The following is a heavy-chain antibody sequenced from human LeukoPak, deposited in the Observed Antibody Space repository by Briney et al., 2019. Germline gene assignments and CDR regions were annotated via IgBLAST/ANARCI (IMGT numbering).Heavy chain of an antibody. Sequence: ASVKVSCTASGYTFTGFYIHWVRQAPGQGLEWMGRINPRIGDTNSARTFQGRVTMTRDTSISTAYMDLNRLTSDDTAVYYCARGAWDYDGKDYWGQGTLVTVSS. D-gene: IGHD1-7*01. CDR2: INPRIGDT. CDR3: ARGAWDYDGKDY. J-gene: IGHJ4*02. CDR1: GYTFTGFY. V-gene: IGHV1-2*06.